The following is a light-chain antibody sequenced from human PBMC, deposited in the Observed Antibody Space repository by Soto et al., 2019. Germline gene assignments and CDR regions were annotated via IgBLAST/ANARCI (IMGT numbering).Light chain of an antibody. CDR2: GNS. CDR1: SSNIGAGYD. CDR3: QSYDSSLSGSRV. Sequence: VLTQPPSVSGAPGQRVTISCTGSSSNIGAGYDVHWYQQLPGTAPKLLIYGNSNRPSGVPDRFSGSKSGTSASLAITGLQAEDEADYYCQSYDSSLSGSRVFGTGTKVTVL. V-gene: IGLV1-40*01. J-gene: IGLJ1*01.